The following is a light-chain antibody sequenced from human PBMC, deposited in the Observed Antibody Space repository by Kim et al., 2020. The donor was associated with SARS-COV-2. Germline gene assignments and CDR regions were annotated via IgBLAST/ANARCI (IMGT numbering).Light chain of an antibody. V-gene: IGKV3-11*01. CDR1: QSVSSY. CDR3: QHRSNWPLT. CDR2: DAS. J-gene: IGKJ4*01. Sequence: LAPGQRATLSCRASQSVSSYLAWYQQKPGQAPRLLIYDASNRATGIPARFSGSGSGTDFTLTISSLEPEDFAVYYCQHRSNWPLTFGGGTKVDIK.